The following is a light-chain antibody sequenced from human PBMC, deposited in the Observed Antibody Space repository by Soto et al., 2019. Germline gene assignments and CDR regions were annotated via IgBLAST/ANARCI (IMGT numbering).Light chain of an antibody. J-gene: IGKJ3*01. CDR2: GAS. CDR3: QQYGSSPLFP. CDR1: QTVISDY. V-gene: IGKV3-20*01. Sequence: EIVLTQSPGTLSLSPGERATLSCRASQTVISDYLAWYQQKPGQAPRLLIYGASKRATGIPDRFNGSGSGTDFTLIISRLEPEDFAVYYCQQYGSSPLFPFGPGTTVDIK.